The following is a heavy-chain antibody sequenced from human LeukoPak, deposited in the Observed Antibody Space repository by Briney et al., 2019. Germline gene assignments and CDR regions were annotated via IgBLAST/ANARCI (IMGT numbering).Heavy chain of an antibody. CDR1: GYTFTSYG. Sequence: ASVKVSCKASGYTFTSYGIDWVRQAPGQGLEWMGWITTYNGNTNYAQKFKGRVTMTTDTSKSTVYMELRSLRSDDTAVYYCARQMQWQWLGYWGQGTLVTVSS. CDR3: ARQMQWQWLGY. CDR2: ITTYNGNT. J-gene: IGHJ4*02. D-gene: IGHD6-19*01. V-gene: IGHV1-18*01.